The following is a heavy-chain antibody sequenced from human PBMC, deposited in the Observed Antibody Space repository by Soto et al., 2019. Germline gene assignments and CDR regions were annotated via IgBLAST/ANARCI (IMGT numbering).Heavy chain of an antibody. CDR3: ARDLSTCTNGVCYSNWFDP. CDR2: IIPILGIA. Sequence: ASVKVSCKASGGTFSSYTISWVRQAPGQGLEWMGRIIPILGIANYAQKFQGRVTITADKSTSTAYMELSSLRSEDTAVYYCARDLSTCTNGVCYSNWFDPWGQGTLVTVSS. CDR1: GGTFSSYT. J-gene: IGHJ5*02. V-gene: IGHV1-69*04. D-gene: IGHD2-8*01.